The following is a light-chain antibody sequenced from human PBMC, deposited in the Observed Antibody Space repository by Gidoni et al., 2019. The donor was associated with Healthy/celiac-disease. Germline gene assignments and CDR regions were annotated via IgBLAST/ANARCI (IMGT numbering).Light chain of an antibody. CDR1: QSISSW. J-gene: IGKJ1*01. CDR3: QQYNSYSWT. CDR2: KAS. V-gene: IGKV1-5*03. Sequence: DIQMTQSPSTLSASVGDRVTITCRASQSISSWLAWYQQKPGKAPKLLIYKASSLESGVPSRCSGSGSGTEFTLTNSSLQPDDFATYYCQQYNSYSWTFGQGTKVEIK.